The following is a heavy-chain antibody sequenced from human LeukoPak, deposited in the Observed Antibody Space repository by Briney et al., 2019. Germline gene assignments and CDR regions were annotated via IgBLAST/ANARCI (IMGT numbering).Heavy chain of an antibody. D-gene: IGHD2-2*01. CDR2: ISSSSSYI. CDR3: ARDLGGTSCLDY. CDR1: GFTFSSYS. V-gene: IGHV3-21*01. Sequence: GGSLRLSCAASGFTFSSYSMNWVRQAPGKGLEWVSSISSSSSYIYYADSVKGRFTISRDNAKNSLYLQMNGLRAEDTAVYYCARDLGGTSCLDYWGQGTLVTVSS. J-gene: IGHJ4*02.